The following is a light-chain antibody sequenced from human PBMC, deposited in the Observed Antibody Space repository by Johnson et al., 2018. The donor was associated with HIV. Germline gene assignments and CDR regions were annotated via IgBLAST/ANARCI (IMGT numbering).Light chain of an antibody. V-gene: IGLV1-51*01. CDR1: SSNVGSNS. Sequence: QSVLTQPPSVSAAPGQKVTISCSGSSSNVGSNSVSWYRHFPETAPKVLIYDNNKRPSGIPDRFSGYKSGTSATLGITGLQTGDEADYYCGTWDSSLRTGLFGTGTKVTVL. CDR3: GTWDSSLRTGL. CDR2: DNN. J-gene: IGLJ1*01.